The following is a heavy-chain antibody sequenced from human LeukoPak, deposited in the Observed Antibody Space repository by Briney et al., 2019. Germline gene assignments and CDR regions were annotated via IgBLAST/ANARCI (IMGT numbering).Heavy chain of an antibody. CDR1: GFPFSDFS. V-gene: IGHV3-23*01. CDR2: TNSGGSST. D-gene: IGHD2-8*01. J-gene: IGHJ4*02. Sequence: GGFLRLSCATSGFPFSDFSMTWVRQAPGKGLEWISTTNSGGSSTDYAESVKGRFTISRDNSKNTLYLRMSSLRVEDTAMYYCAKQSYARSLGEGGPGTLVTVSS. CDR3: AKQSYARSLGE.